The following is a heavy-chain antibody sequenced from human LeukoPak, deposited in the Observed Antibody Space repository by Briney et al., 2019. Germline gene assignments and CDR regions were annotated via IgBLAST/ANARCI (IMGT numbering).Heavy chain of an antibody. CDR2: VYYSGST. V-gene: IGHV4-39*01. CDR1: GGSISSSTYD. J-gene: IGHJ3*02. D-gene: IGHD4-17*01. Sequence: SETLSLTCTVSGGSISSSTYDWGWIRQPPGKGLECIGSVYYSGSTYDNPCLKSRFTITVDTANNQFSLKLTFVAAADTAVYYCAGRATVTKAFDIWGQGTMVTVSS. CDR3: AGRATVTKAFDI.